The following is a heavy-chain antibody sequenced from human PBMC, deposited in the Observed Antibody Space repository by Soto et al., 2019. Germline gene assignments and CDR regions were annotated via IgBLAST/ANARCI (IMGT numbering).Heavy chain of an antibody. CDR3: YCSSTSRDYMDV. CDR2: INSDGSST. V-gene: IGHV3-74*01. Sequence: GGSLRLSCAASGFTFSSYWMHWVRQAPGKGLVWVSRINSDGSSTSYADSVKGRFTISRDNAKNTLYLQMNSLRAEDTAVYYCYCSSTSRDYMDVWGKGTTVTVSS. CDR1: GFTFSSYW. J-gene: IGHJ6*03. D-gene: IGHD2-2*01.